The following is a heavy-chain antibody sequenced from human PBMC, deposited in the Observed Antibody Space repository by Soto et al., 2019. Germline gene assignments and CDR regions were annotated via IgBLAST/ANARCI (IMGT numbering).Heavy chain of an antibody. Sequence: ASVKVSCKASGYSFTDYHIHWLRQSPGQGLEWLGRINPKSGGTSTAQKFQGWVTMATDTSISTASMELTRLTSDDTAIYYCARGDSTDCSNGVCSFFYNHDMDVWGQGTTVTVSS. J-gene: IGHJ6*02. CDR3: ARGDSTDCSNGVCSFFYNHDMDV. V-gene: IGHV1-2*04. D-gene: IGHD2-8*01. CDR2: INPKSGGT. CDR1: GYSFTDYH.